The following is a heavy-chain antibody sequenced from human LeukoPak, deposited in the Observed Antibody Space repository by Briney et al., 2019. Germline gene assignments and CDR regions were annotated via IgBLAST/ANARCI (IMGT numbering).Heavy chain of an antibody. CDR1: GGSFSGYY. CDR3: ARGTGSSWYGGPFDS. J-gene: IGHJ4*02. D-gene: IGHD6-13*01. Sequence: SETLSLTCAVYGGSFSGYYWSWIRQPPGKGLEWIGEINHSGSTNYNPSLKSRVTTSVDTSKNQFSLKLRSVTAADTAVYYCARGTGSSWYGGPFDSWGQGTLVTVSS. V-gene: IGHV4-34*01. CDR2: INHSGST.